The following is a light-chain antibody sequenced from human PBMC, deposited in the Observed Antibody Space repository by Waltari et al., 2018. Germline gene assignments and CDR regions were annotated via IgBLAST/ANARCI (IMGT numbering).Light chain of an antibody. CDR1: SLGTNT. J-gene: IGLJ3*02. CDR3: QVWDFTQGV. Sequence: SYVLNQPPSVSVAPGKTASISCGGTSLGTNTVHWYQQKPGQAPVLVIHYDSGRPSGIPGRFSGSTSGNTATLTIKWVEAGDEAEYFCQVWDFTQGVFGGGTKLTVL. V-gene: IGLV3-21*04. CDR2: YDS.